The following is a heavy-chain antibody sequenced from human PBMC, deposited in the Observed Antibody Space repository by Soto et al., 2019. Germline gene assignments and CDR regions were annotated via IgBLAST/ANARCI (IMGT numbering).Heavy chain of an antibody. J-gene: IGHJ4*02. D-gene: IGHD3-16*01. CDR1: GFILSTYS. Sequence: GGSLRLSCTASGFILSTYSMNWVRQAPGRGLEWVAYISSGGRNIYYADSVKGRLTISRDNAQISLFLQMNSLRDEDTAVYYCARDRGNCAWPPLGYFDLWRQGTLVTVSS. CDR3: ARDRGNCAWPPLGYFDL. V-gene: IGHV3-48*02. CDR2: ISSGGRNI.